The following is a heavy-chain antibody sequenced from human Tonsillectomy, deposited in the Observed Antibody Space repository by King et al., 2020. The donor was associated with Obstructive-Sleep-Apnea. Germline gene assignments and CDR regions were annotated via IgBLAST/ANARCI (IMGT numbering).Heavy chain of an antibody. V-gene: IGHV3-30*04. CDR3: AKDPGRLSIAPAVDYYYGMDV. D-gene: IGHD6-13*01. CDR2: ISYDGNTK. CDR1: GFTFSGYA. Sequence: VQLVESGGGVVQPGRSLRLSCVASGFTFSGYAMDWVRQAPGKGLEWVAVISYDGNTKYYADSVKGRFTISRDNSKKTLYLQMNSLRADDTAVYFCAKDPGRLSIAPAVDYYYGMDVWGHGTTVSVS. J-gene: IGHJ6*02.